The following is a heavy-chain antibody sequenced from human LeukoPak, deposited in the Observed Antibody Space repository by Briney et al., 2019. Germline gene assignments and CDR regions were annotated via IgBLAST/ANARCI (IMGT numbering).Heavy chain of an antibody. V-gene: IGHV1-69*04. J-gene: IGHJ4*02. CDR1: GGTFSSYA. D-gene: IGHD3-22*01. CDR2: IIPIHGIA. Sequence: ASVKVPCKASGGTFSSYAISWVRQAPGQGLEWMGRIIPIHGIANYAQKFQGRVTITADKSTSTAYMELSSLRSEDTAVYYCARDSSGLFDYWGQGTLVTVSS. CDR3: ARDSSGLFDY.